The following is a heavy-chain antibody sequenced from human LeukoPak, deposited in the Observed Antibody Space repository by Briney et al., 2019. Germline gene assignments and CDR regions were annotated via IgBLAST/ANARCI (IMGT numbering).Heavy chain of an antibody. D-gene: IGHD3-22*01. Sequence: PSQTLSLTCTVSGASFSSGDQYWSWIRPSPGKGLEWIGSIHPSGRLYNNPSLESRVTISIHTCKNQFSLNLNSATAADTAVYFCSRGLDSRKLGYWGEGTLVTVSS. CDR3: SRGLDSRKLGY. J-gene: IGHJ4*02. V-gene: IGHV4-31*03. CDR2: IHPSGRL. CDR1: GASFSSGDQY.